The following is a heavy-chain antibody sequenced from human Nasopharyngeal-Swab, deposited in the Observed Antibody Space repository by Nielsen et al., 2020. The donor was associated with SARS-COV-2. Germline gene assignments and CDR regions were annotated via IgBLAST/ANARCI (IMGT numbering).Heavy chain of an antibody. D-gene: IGHD3-10*01. V-gene: IGHV3-23*01. J-gene: IGHJ3*02. CDR3: AKLSPYYYGSGRSHDAFDI. CDR2: ISGSGGST. Sequence: WIRQPRGKGLEWVSAISGSGGSTYYADSVKGRFTISRDNSKNTLYLQMNSLRAEDTAVYYCAKLSPYYYGSGRSHDAFDIWGQGTMVTVSS.